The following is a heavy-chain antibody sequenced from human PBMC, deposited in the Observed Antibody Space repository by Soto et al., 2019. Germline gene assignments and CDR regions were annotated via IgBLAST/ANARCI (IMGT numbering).Heavy chain of an antibody. CDR3: ARVYMVRGTIIRYFDY. V-gene: IGHV4-4*02. J-gene: IGHJ4*02. Sequence: QVQLQESGPGLVKPSGTLSLTCAVSGGSISSSNWWSWVRQPPGKGLEGIGKIYHGGSTNYNPSLTSRVTTSVDKSKNQFSLKLSSVTAADTAVYYCARVYMVRGTIIRYFDYWGQGTLVTVSS. CDR2: IYHGGST. D-gene: IGHD3-10*01. CDR1: GGSISSSNW.